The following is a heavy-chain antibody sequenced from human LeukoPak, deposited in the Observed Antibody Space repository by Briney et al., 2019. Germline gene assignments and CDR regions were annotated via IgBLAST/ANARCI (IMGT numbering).Heavy chain of an antibody. CDR2: ISYDGSNK. Sequence: GGTLRLSCAASGFTFSSYAMHWVRQAPGKGLEWVAVISYDGSNKYYADFVRGGFTISRDNYKHTLYLQRNSLGAEDAADEYGAMNRGSGYSLHYWGQGTLVTVPS. J-gene: IGHJ4*02. CDR3: AMNRGSGYSLHY. CDR1: GFTFSSYA. V-gene: IGHV3-30*04. D-gene: IGHD3-3*01.